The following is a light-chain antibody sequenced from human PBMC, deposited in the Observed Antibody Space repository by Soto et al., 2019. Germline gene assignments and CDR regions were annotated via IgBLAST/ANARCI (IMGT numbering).Light chain of an antibody. Sequence: IVLTQSPGILSLSPGERATLSCRASQTVIGSALAWYQQKPAQAPRLLVYGASNRATGLPERFSGSGSGTDFTHTISRLEPEDFAFYFCQQYGGSPVTFGGGTNLEI. CDR1: QTVIGSA. CDR3: QQYGGSPVT. V-gene: IGKV3-20*01. J-gene: IGKJ4*01. CDR2: GAS.